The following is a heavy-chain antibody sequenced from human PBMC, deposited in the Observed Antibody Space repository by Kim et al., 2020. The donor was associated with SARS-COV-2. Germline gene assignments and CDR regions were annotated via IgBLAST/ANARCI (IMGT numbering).Heavy chain of an antibody. CDR1: GFTFSSYE. CDR2: ISSSGSTI. CDR3: ARHMVRGVIIDAFDI. Sequence: GGSLRLSCAASGFTFSSYEMNWVRQAPGKGLEWVSYISSSGSTIYYADSVKGRFTISRDNAKNSLYLQMNSLRAEDTAVYYCARHMVRGVIIDAFDIWGQGTMVTVSS. D-gene: IGHD3-10*01. V-gene: IGHV3-48*03. J-gene: IGHJ3*02.